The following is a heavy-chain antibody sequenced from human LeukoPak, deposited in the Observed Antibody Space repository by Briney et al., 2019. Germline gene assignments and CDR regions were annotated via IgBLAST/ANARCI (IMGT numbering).Heavy chain of an antibody. CDR2: IKSEGSRT. CDR3: ARDPFGESSY. J-gene: IGHJ4*02. CDR1: GFTFSSYW. D-gene: IGHD3-16*02. V-gene: IGHV3-74*01. Sequence: PGGSLRLSCAASGFTFSSYWMHWVSQAPGKGLGGVSRIKSEGSRTIYADSVKGRFNISRDNGMKTLYLQMTSLRAEDTAVYYCARDPFGESSYWGRGILVTVSS.